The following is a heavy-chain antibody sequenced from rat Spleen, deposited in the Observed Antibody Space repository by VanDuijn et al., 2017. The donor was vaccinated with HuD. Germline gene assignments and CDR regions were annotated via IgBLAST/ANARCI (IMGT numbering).Heavy chain of an antibody. D-gene: IGHD1-2*01. Sequence: EVQLVESGGGLVQPGRSLKLSCAASGFTFSNYWMYWIRQAPGKGLEWVSSISTDGGNTYYPDSVKGQFTVSRDNAKSTLYLQMDSLRSEDTATYYCARSDYYYSNYIPFAFWGQGTLVTVSS. CDR3: ARSDYYYSNYIPFAF. CDR1: GFTFSNYW. V-gene: IGHV5-25*01. J-gene: IGHJ3*01. CDR2: ISTDGGNT.